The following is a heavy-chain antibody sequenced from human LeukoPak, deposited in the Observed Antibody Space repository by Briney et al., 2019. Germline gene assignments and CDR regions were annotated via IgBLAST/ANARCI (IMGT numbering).Heavy chain of an antibody. Sequence: GRSLRLSCAASGFTFSNYGIHWVRQAPGKGLEWVAVIWYDGSNKYYADSVKGRFTISRDNSKNTLYLQTKSLRAEDTAVYYCARDDSSGYSYYWGQGTLVTVSS. CDR1: GFTFSNYG. D-gene: IGHD3-22*01. V-gene: IGHV3-33*01. J-gene: IGHJ4*02. CDR2: IWYDGSNK. CDR3: ARDDSSGYSYY.